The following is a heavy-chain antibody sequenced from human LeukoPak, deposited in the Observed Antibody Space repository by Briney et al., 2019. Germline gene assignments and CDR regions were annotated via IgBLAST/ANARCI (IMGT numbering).Heavy chain of an antibody. CDR1: GYSISSGYY. J-gene: IGHJ4*02. V-gene: IGHV4-38-2*02. CDR3: ARSASVVVSRAFDY. D-gene: IGHD2-2*01. CDR2: IYHSGST. Sequence: PSETLSLTCSVSGYSISSGYYWGWIRQPPGKGLEWIGSIYHSGSTYYNPSLKSRVTISVDTSKNQFSLKLSSMTAADTAVYYCARSASVVVSRAFDYWGQGTLVTVSS.